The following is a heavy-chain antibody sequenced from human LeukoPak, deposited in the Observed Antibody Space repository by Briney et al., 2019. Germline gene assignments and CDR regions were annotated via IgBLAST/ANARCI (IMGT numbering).Heavy chain of an antibody. V-gene: IGHV4-4*07. J-gene: IGHJ4*02. CDR2: IHTSGST. D-gene: IGHD4-17*01. Sequence: SETLSLTCTVSGGSISSYYWNWIRQPAGKGLEWIGRIHTSGSTNYNPSLKSRVTISVDTSKNQFSLKLSSVTAADTAVYYCARDNHGDYAGGFDYWGQGTLVTVSS. CDR1: GGSISSYY. CDR3: ARDNHGDYAGGFDY.